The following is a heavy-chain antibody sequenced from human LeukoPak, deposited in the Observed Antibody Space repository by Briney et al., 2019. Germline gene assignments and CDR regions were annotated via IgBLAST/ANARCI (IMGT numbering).Heavy chain of an antibody. V-gene: IGHV3-7*01. CDR2: IKQDGSEK. Sequence: PGGSLRLSCAASGITFSSYWMSWVRQAPGKGLEWVANIKQDGSEKCYVDSVKGRFTISRDNAKNSLYLQMNSLRTEDTAVYYCARERYGSGTRVRYFDYWGQGTLVTVSS. CDR3: ARERYGSGTRVRYFDY. J-gene: IGHJ4*02. CDR1: GITFSSYW. D-gene: IGHD3-10*01.